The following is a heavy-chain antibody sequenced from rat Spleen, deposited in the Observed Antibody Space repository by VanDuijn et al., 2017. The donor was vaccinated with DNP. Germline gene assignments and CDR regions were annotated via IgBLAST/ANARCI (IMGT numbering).Heavy chain of an antibody. D-gene: IGHD1-2*01. J-gene: IGHJ2*01. V-gene: IGHV5-19*01. CDR1: GFTFSDYA. CDR2: ISPSGGGS. CDR3: ARHGDYSSYIYVRYFDY. Sequence: EVQLVESGGGLVQPGRSLKLSCAASGFTFSDYAIHWIRQAPTKGLAWVVTISPSGGGSYYPDSVKDRFTISRDNAENTLYLDMDSLRSEGTATNYCARHGDYSSYIYVRYFDYWGQGVMVTVSS.